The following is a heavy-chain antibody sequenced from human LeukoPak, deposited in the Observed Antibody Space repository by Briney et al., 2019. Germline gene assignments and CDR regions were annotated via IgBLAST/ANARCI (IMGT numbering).Heavy chain of an antibody. J-gene: IGHJ3*02. V-gene: IGHV1-24*01. CDR2: FDPEDGET. D-gene: IGHD1-26*01. CDR3: ATEGPLWELLTSHAFDI. CDR1: GYTLTELS. Sequence: GASVKVSCKVSGYTLTELSMHWVRQAPGKGLEWMGGFDPEDGETIYAQKFQGRVTMTEDTSTDTAYMELSSLRSEDTAVYYCATEGPLWELLTSHAFDIWGQGTMVTVSS.